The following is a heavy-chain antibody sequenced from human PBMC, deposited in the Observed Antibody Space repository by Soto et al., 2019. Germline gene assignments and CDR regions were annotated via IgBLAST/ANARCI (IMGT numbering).Heavy chain of an antibody. CDR1: GYTFTGYY. CDR2: INPNSGRT. Sequence: ASVKVSCKASGYTFTGYYMHWVRQAPGQGLEGMGWINPNSGRTNYAQKFQGRVTMTRDTSISTAYMELSRLRSDDTVVYYCARRIAAAGSDYYYGMDVWGQGTTVTVSS. J-gene: IGHJ6*02. CDR3: ARRIAAAGSDYYYGMDV. D-gene: IGHD6-13*01. V-gene: IGHV1-2*02.